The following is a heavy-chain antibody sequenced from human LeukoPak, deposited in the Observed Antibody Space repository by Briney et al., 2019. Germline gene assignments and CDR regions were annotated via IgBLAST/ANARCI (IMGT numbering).Heavy chain of an antibody. V-gene: IGHV3-30*02. CDR3: AKDPLGIFGAFDY. CDR2: IRYDGSNK. CDR1: GFTFSSYG. J-gene: IGHJ4*02. D-gene: IGHD3-3*01. Sequence: GGSLRLSCAASGFTFSSYGMHWVRQAPGKGLEWVAFIRYDGSNKYYADSVKGRFTISRDNSKNTLYLQMNSLRAEDTAVYYCAKDPLGIFGAFDYWGQGTLVTVSS.